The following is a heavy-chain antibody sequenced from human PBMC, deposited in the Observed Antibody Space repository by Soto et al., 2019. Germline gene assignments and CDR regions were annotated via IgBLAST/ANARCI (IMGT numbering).Heavy chain of an antibody. CDR1: GYTFTSYA. Sequence: QVQLVQSGAEEKKPGASVKVSCKASGYTFTSYAMHWVRQAPGPRLEWMGWIHAGNGNTKYSQKFQGRVTITSDTSARTAYMELSSLRSEATAVYCCARSIMVVTALAYWGQGTLVTFSS. CDR2: IHAGNGNT. J-gene: IGHJ4*02. V-gene: IGHV1-3*05. D-gene: IGHD2-21*02. CDR3: ARSIMVVTALAY.